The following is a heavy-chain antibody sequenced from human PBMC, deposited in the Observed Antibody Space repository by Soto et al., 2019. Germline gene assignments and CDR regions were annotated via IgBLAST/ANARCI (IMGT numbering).Heavy chain of an antibody. CDR3: ARDFGSRRRYYYYGMDV. CDR2: ISYDGSNE. V-gene: IGHV3-30*03. J-gene: IGHJ6*02. D-gene: IGHD3-10*01. CDR1: GFTFSSYG. Sequence: PGGSLRLSCAASGFTFSSYGMHWVRQAPGKGLEWVAVISYDGSNEYYADSVKGRFTISRDNSKNTLYLQMNSLRAEDTAVYYCARDFGSRRRYYYYGMDVWGQGTTVTVSS.